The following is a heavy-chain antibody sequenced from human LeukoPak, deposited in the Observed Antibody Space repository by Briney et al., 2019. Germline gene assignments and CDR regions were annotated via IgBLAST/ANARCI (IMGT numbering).Heavy chain of an antibody. CDR3: ACFRDIVVVPAATSAEGYYYMDV. Sequence: GRSLRLSCAASGFTFDDYAMHWVRQAPGKGLEWVSGISWNSGSIGYADSVKGRFTISRDNAKNSLYLQMNSLRAEDTALYYCACFRDIVVVPAATSAEGYYYMDVWGKGTTVTVSS. CDR1: GFTFDDYA. V-gene: IGHV3-9*01. J-gene: IGHJ6*03. CDR2: ISWNSGSI. D-gene: IGHD2-2*01.